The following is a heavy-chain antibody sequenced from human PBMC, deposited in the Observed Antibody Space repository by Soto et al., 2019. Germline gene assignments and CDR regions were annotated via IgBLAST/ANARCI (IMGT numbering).Heavy chain of an antibody. J-gene: IGHJ4*02. CDR3: ARDDTSVLDY. Sequence: SETLSLTCTVSGGSISSYYWSWIRQPPGKGLEWIGYIYYSGSTNYNPSLKSRVTISVDTSKNQFSLKLGSVTAADTAVYYCARDDTSVLDYWGQGTLVTVSS. CDR1: GGSISSYY. V-gene: IGHV4-59*01. D-gene: IGHD2-8*01. CDR2: IYYSGST.